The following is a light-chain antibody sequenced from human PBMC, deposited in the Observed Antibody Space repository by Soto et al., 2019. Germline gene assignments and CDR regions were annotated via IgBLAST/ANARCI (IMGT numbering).Light chain of an antibody. CDR3: QQYNNWPRS. CDR1: QSVSSN. V-gene: IGKV3-15*01. CDR2: GAS. J-gene: IGKJ3*01. Sequence: ERVMTQSPATLSVSPGERDTLSCRASQSVSSNLAWYQQKPGQAPRLLIYGASTRATGIPARFSGSGSGTEFTLTISSLQSEDFAVYYCQQYNNWPRSFGPGTKVDIK.